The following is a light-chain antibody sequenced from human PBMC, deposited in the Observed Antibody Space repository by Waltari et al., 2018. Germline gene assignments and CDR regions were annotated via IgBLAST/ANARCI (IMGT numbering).Light chain of an antibody. CDR1: SGSIASNY. CDR2: EDN. Sequence: NFMLTQPHSVSESPGKTVTISCTRSSGSIASNYVQWYQQRPGSSPTPVVYEDNQRPSGVPDRFSGSIDSSANSASLTISGLKTEDEADYYGQSYDSSNLWVFGGGTKLTVL. J-gene: IGLJ3*02. V-gene: IGLV6-57*01. CDR3: QSYDSSNLWV.